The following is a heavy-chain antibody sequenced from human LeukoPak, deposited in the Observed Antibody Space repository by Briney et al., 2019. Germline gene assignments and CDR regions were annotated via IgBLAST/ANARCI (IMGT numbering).Heavy chain of an antibody. V-gene: IGHV3-11*01. CDR1: GFTFSDYY. CDR3: ARVPEYSSSAFDY. Sequence: GGSLRLSCAASGFTFSDYYMSWIRQAPGKGLEWVSYISSSGSTIYYADSVKGRFTISRDNAKNSLYLQMNSLRAEDTAVYYRARVPEYSSSAFDYWGQGTLVSVSS. J-gene: IGHJ4*02. CDR2: ISSSGSTI. D-gene: IGHD6-6*01.